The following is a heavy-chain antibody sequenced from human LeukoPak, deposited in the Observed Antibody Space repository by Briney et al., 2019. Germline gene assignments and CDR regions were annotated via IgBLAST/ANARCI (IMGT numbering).Heavy chain of an antibody. Sequence: EASVTVSCKASGYAFTSYYMHWVRQAPGQGLEWMGIINPGLGSTSYAQKFQGRVTMTGDTSTSTVYMELSSLRSEDTAVYYCARDQQWLVTGEDAFDIWGQGTMVTVSP. D-gene: IGHD6-19*01. V-gene: IGHV1-46*01. CDR3: ARDQQWLVTGEDAFDI. J-gene: IGHJ3*02. CDR2: INPGLGST. CDR1: GYAFTSYY.